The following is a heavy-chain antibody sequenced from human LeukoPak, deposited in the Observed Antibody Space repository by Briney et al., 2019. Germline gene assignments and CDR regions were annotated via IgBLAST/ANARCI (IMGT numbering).Heavy chain of an antibody. J-gene: IGHJ4*02. CDR1: GFTFSIYW. Sequence: GGSLRLSCAASGFTFSIYWMSWVRQAPGKGLEWVANVKHDGSEKYCVDSVKGRFTISRDNAKTSLYLQMNSLRAEDTAVYYCARDPGIKGSPTDYWGQGTLVTVS. CDR3: ARDPGIKGSPTDY. CDR2: VKHDGSEK. D-gene: IGHD1-14*01. V-gene: IGHV3-7*01.